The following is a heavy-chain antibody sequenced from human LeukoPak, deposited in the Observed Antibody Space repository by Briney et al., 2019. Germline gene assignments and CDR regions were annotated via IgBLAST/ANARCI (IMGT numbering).Heavy chain of an antibody. Sequence: SETLSLTCSVSGGSLSSGGYYWCWIRHPPGMGLEWIESIYYRGSTYHTTSVRSRGNISVDTSTSQFALNLTPVTAADTVVYYCRRGSSARNRFDLWGQGTLVTVSS. J-gene: IGHJ4*02. D-gene: IGHD1-14*01. V-gene: IGHV4-31*03. CDR1: GGSLSSGGYY. CDR3: RRGSSARNRFDL. CDR2: IYYRGST.